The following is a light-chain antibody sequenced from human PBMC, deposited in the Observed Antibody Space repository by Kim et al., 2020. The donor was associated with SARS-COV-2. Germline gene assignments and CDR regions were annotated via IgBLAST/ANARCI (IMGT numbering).Light chain of an antibody. J-gene: IGKJ4*01. V-gene: IGKV1-9*01. CDR3: QQLNSYPHT. Sequence: IQLTQSPSSLSASVGDRVTITCRASQGISSYLAWYQQKPGKAPKLLIYAASTLQSGVPSRFSGSGSGTDFTLTISSLQPEDFATYYCQQLNSYPHTFGGGTKLEI. CDR2: AAS. CDR1: QGISSY.